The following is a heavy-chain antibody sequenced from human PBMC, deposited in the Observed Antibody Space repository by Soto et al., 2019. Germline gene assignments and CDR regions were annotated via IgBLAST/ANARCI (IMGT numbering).Heavy chain of an antibody. CDR1: GFTFSSYW. Sequence: PGGSLRLSCAASGFTFSSYWTHWVRQAPGKGLVWVSRMNSDGSSITYADSVKGRFTISRDSAKNTMYLQVHSLRAEDTAVYYCAAERYSYGYAWFDPWGQGTLVTVSS. CDR3: AAERYSYGYAWFDP. D-gene: IGHD5-18*01. J-gene: IGHJ5*02. CDR2: MNSDGSSI. V-gene: IGHV3-74*01.